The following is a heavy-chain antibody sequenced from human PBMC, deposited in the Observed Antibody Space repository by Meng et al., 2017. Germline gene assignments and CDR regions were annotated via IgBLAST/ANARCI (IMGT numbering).Heavy chain of an antibody. V-gene: IGHV1-69*01. D-gene: IGHD5-18*01. Sequence: QGKLVQCGAEVRKPGSSVKVSCKASGGTFSSYAISWVRQAPGQGLEWMGGIIPIFGTANYAQKFQGRVTITADESTSTAYMELSSLRSEDTAVYYCARGTGTAMAKFFDYWGQGTLVTVSS. J-gene: IGHJ4*02. CDR3: ARGTGTAMAKFFDY. CDR1: GGTFSSYA. CDR2: IIPIFGTA.